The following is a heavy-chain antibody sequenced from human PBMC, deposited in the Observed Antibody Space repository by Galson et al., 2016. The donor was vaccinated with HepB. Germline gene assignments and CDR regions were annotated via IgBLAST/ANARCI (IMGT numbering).Heavy chain of an antibody. CDR2: ISGYNGNT. J-gene: IGHJ6*02. D-gene: IGHD3-9*01. CDR3: ARDGGLLRYFDWLPPPSYGMDV. V-gene: IGHV1-18*01. Sequence: SVKVSCKASGYTFTSYGISWVRQAPGQGLEWMGWISGYNGNTNYAQNLQGRVTMTTDTSTSTAYMELRSLRSDDTAVYYCARDGGLLRYFDWLPPPSYGMDVWGQGTTVTVSS. CDR1: GYTFTSYG.